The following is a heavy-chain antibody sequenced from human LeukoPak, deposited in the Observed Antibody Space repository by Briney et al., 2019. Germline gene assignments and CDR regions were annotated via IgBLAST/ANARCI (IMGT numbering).Heavy chain of an antibody. CDR1: GGSISSGSYY. D-gene: IGHD3-10*01. J-gene: IGHJ4*02. CDR2: IYTSGST. V-gene: IGHV4-61*02. CDR3: ARYEYYGSGSYEV. Sequence: PSQTLSLTCTVSGGSISSGSYYGSWTRQPAGKGLEWIGRIYTSGSTSYNPSLQSPVIISVATSKNQFSLKLSSVTAADTAVYYCARYEYYGSGSYEVWGQGTGVSVSS.